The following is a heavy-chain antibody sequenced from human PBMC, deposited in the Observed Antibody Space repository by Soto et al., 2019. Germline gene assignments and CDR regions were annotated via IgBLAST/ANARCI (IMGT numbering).Heavy chain of an antibody. CDR1: GGTFSSYA. J-gene: IGHJ6*02. Sequence: QVQLVQSGAEVKKPGSSVKVSCKASGGTFSSYAISWVRQAPGQGPEWMGGIIPIFGTANYAQKFQGRVTITADESTSTAYMELSSLRSEDTAVYYCARVSAAYCGGDCYSAYYYGMDVWGQGTTVTVSS. CDR3: ARVSAAYCGGDCYSAYYYGMDV. V-gene: IGHV1-69*01. D-gene: IGHD2-21*02. CDR2: IIPIFGTA.